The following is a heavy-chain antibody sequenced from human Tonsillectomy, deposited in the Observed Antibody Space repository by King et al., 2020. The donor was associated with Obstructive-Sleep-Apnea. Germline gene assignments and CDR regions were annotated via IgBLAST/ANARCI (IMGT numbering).Heavy chain of an antibody. J-gene: IGHJ4*02. V-gene: IGHV4-39*01. D-gene: IGHD6-19*01. CDR3: ARHGSGWKLFDY. CDR1: GGSISSSDYY. CDR2: VYYSGST. Sequence: QLQESGPGLVKPSETLSLTCTVSGGSISSSDYYWGWIRQPPGKGLEWIGSVYYSGSTYYNPSLKSRVTISVDTSKNQFSLRVNSATAADTAVYYCARHGSGWKLFDYWGQGSLVTVSS.